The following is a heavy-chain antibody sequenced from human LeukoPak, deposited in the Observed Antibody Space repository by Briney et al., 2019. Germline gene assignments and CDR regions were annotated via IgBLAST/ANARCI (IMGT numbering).Heavy chain of an antibody. CDR2: IKRDGSEK. J-gene: IGHJ4*02. D-gene: IGHD3-22*01. CDR1: GFTFSNYW. Sequence: GGSLRLSCAASGFTFSNYWLSWVRQAPGKGLEWVANIKRDGSEKYCVDSVKGRFTISRDNAKNSLYLQMNSLRAEDTAVYYCVREPYYYDGSGVFDYWGQGSLVTVSS. V-gene: IGHV3-7*05. CDR3: VREPYYYDGSGVFDY.